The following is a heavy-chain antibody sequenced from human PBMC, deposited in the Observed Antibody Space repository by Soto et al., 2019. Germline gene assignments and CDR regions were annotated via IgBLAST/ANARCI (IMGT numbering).Heavy chain of an antibody. V-gene: IGHV1-69*06. CDR3: MADTAMGDAVY. CDR1: GCTFSSYA. J-gene: IGHJ4*02. D-gene: IGHD5-18*01. Sequence: SVKVSCKASGCTFSSYAISCVRQAPGQGLEWMGGIIPIFGTANYAQKFQGRVTITADKSTSTAYMELSSLRSEDTAVYYCMADTAMGDAVYWGQGTLVTVSS. CDR2: IIPIFGTA.